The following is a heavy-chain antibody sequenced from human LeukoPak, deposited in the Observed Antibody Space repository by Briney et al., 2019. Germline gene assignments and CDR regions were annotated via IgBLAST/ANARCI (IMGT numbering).Heavy chain of an antibody. J-gene: IGHJ4*02. CDR2: INHSGST. V-gene: IGHV4-34*01. CDR3: ARRRTYYYDSSGYDY. Sequence: SETLSLTCAVHGGSFSGYYWSWIRQPPGKGLEWIGEINHSGSTNYNPSLKSRVTISVDTSKNQFSLKLSSVTAADTAVYYCARRRTYYYDSSGYDYWGQGTLVTVSS. D-gene: IGHD3-22*01. CDR1: GGSFSGYY.